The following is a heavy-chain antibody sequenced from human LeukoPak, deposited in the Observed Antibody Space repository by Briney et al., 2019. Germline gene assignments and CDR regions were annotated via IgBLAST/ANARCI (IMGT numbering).Heavy chain of an antibody. J-gene: IGHJ6*02. CDR1: GFTFSYYA. CDR3: AGEPPGYYGMDV. V-gene: IGHV3-30*04. CDR2: ISYDGSNK. Sequence: PGRSLRLSCAASGFTFSYYAMHWVRQAPGKGLEWVAVISYDGSNKSYADSVKGRFTISRDNSKNTLYLQMNSLRAEDTAVYYCAGEPPGYYGMDVWGQGTTVTVSS.